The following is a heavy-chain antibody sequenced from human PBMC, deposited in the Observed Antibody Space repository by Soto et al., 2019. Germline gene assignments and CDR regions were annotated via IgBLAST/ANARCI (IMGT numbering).Heavy chain of an antibody. CDR3: AKVLGYCSSTSCYEDYYYHYGMDV. J-gene: IGHJ6*02. CDR2: IDPSDSYT. CDR1: GYSFTSYW. V-gene: IGHV5-10-1*01. Sequence: GESLKISCKGSGYSFTSYWISWVRQMPGKGLEWMGRIDPSDSYTNYSPSSQGHVTISADKSISTAYLQWSSLKASDTAMYYCAKVLGYCSSTSCYEDYYYHYGMDVWGQGTTVTVSS. D-gene: IGHD2-2*01.